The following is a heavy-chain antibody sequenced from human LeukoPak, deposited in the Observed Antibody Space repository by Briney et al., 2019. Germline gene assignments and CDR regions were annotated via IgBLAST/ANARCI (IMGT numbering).Heavy chain of an antibody. J-gene: IGHJ6*03. CDR2: IYYSGST. CDR3: GRLNSDFWSEWNYYYRDV. V-gene: IGHV4-59*01. CDR1: GGSISSYY. D-gene: IGHD3-3*01. Sequence: SETLSLTCTVSGGSISSYYWSWIRQPPGKGLEWIGYIYYSGSTNYNPSLKSRVTIAVDTSKNQFSLKLSSVTAADTAVYYCGRLNSDFWSEWNYYYRDVWGKGPTVAVSS.